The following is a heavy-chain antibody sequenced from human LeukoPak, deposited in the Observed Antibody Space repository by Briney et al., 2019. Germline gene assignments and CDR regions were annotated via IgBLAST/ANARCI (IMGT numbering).Heavy chain of an antibody. CDR2: TYYSSKWYN. CDR1: GDSVSNNIPA. V-gene: IGHV6-1*01. D-gene: IGHD3-9*01. Sequence: SQTLSLTCAISGDSVSNNIPAWNWIRQSPSRGLEWLGRTYYSSKWYNDYAVSVKSRITINADTSKNQLSLQLNSVTPEDTAVYYCARGRYFDWLPMGGYFQHWGQGTLVTVSS. CDR3: ARGRYFDWLPMGGYFQH. J-gene: IGHJ1*01.